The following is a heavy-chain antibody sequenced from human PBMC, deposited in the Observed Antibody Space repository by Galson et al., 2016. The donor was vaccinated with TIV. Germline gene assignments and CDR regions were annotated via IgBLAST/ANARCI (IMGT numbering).Heavy chain of an antibody. V-gene: IGHV4-61*02. CDR2: IYISGAT. CDR1: GGSISSGTYF. Sequence: TLSLTCTVSGGSISSGTYFWSWIRQPAGKGLEWIGRIYISGATNYNPSLKSRVAISVDTSRNQFSLKLSSVTAADTAVYYCASASSSGWDNGDDAFDKWGQGTMVTVSS. J-gene: IGHJ3*02. CDR3: ASASSSGWDNGDDAFDK. D-gene: IGHD6-19*01.